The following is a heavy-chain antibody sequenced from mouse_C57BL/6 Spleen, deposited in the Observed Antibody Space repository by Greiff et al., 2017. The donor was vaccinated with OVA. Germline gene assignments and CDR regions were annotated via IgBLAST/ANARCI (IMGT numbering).Heavy chain of an antibody. CDR1: GYAFSSSW. V-gene: IGHV1-82*01. J-gene: IGHJ2*01. CDR2: IYPGDGDT. Sequence: VQLQQSGPELVKPGASVKISCKASGYAFSSSWMNWVKQRPGKGLEWIVRIYPGDGDTNYNGKFKGKATLTADKSSSTAYMQLSSLTSEDSAVYFCARIYYGNLDYWGQGTTLTVSS. D-gene: IGHD2-1*01. CDR3: ARIYYGNLDY.